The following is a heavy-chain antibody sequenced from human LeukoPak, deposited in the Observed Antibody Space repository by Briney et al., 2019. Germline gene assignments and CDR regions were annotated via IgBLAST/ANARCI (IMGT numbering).Heavy chain of an antibody. Sequence: GASVTVSFKASGYTFTGYYMHWVRQAPGQGLEWMGWINPNSGGTNYAQKFQGRVTMTRDTSTSTVYMELSSLRSEDTAVYYCARGPIFDWEYCGGDCYRNGGGVAFDIWGQGTMVTVSS. D-gene: IGHD2-21*02. CDR1: GYTFTGYY. V-gene: IGHV1-2*02. CDR3: ARGPIFDWEYCGGDCYRNGGGVAFDI. CDR2: INPNSGGT. J-gene: IGHJ3*02.